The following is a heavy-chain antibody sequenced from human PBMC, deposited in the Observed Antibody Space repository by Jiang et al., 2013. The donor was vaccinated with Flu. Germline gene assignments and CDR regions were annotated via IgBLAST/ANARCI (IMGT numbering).Heavy chain of an antibody. D-gene: IGHD4-17*01. CDR1: GGSVSSGSYY. J-gene: IGHJ6*02. Sequence: LLKPSETLSLTCTVSGGSVSSGSYYWSWIRQPPGKGLEWIGYIYYSGSTNYNPSLKSRVTISVDTSKNQFSLKLSSVTAADTAVYYCARDATVKGGMDVWGQGTTVTVSS. CDR2: IYYSGST. CDR3: ARDATVKGGMDV. V-gene: IGHV4-61*01.